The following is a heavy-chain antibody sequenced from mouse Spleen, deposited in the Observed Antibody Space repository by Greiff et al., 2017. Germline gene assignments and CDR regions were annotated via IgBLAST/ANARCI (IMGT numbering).Heavy chain of an antibody. J-gene: IGHJ2*01. Sequence: EVKLVESGEGLVKPGGSLKLSCAASGFTFSSYAMSWVRQTPEKRLEWVAYISSGGDYIYYADTVKGRFTISRDNARNTLYLQMSSLKSEDTAMYYCTRGGTGRYYFDYWGQGTTLTVSS. V-gene: IGHV5-9-1*02. D-gene: IGHD3-3*01. CDR2: ISSGGDYI. CDR3: TRGGTGRYYFDY. CDR1: GFTFSSYA.